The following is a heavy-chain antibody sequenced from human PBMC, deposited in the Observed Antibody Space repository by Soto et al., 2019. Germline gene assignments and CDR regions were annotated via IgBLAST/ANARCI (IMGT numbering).Heavy chain of an antibody. J-gene: IGHJ6*02. CDR1: GSSVSSGSYY. CDR2: IYYSGST. V-gene: IGHV4-61*01. CDR3: ARDSYDYYGMDV. Sequence: SETLSLTCTVSGSSVSSGSYYWSWIRQPPGKGLEWIGYIYYSGSTNYNPSLKSRVTISVDTSKNQFSLKLSSVTAADTAVYYCARDSYDYYGMDVWGQGTTVTVSS.